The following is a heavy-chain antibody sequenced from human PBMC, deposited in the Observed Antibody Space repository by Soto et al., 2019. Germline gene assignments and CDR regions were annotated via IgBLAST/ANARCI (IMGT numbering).Heavy chain of an antibody. D-gene: IGHD3-10*01. CDR2: IIPILGIA. Sequence: VQLVQSGAEVKKPGSSVKVSCKASGGTFSNYTISWVRQAPGQGLEWMGRIIPILGIANYAQKFQGRVKITADKSTNTAYMELSSLRSEDTAMYYCAKVSEMGSVTEGYYYYMDVWGKGTTVTVSS. CDR1: GGTFSNYT. J-gene: IGHJ6*03. CDR3: AKVSEMGSVTEGYYYYMDV. V-gene: IGHV1-69*02.